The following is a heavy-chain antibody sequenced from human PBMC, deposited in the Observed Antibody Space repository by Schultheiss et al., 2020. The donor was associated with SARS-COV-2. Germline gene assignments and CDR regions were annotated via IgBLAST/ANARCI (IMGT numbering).Heavy chain of an antibody. CDR3: ARDRSGYYGMDV. CDR2: IIPIFGTA. D-gene: IGHD3-10*01. V-gene: IGHV1-69*13. J-gene: IGHJ6*02. CDR1: GGTFSSYA. Sequence: SVKVSCKASGGTFSSYAISWVRQAPGQGLEWMGGIIPIFGTANYAQKFQGRVTITADESTSTAYMELSSLRSEDTAVYYCARDRSGYYGMDVWGQGTTVTVSS.